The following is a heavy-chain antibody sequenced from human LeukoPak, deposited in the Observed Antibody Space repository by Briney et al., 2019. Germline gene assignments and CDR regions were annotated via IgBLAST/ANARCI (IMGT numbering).Heavy chain of an antibody. J-gene: IGHJ5*02. Sequence: PGGSLRLSCAASGFTFSSYAMSWVRQAPGKGLEWVSSISSSSSYIYYADSVKGRFTISRDNAKNSLYLQMNSLRAEDTAVYYCARDLGLSAQLPLNWFDPWGQGTLVTVSS. D-gene: IGHD2-2*01. V-gene: IGHV3-21*01. CDR2: ISSSSSYI. CDR3: ARDLGLSAQLPLNWFDP. CDR1: GFTFSSYA.